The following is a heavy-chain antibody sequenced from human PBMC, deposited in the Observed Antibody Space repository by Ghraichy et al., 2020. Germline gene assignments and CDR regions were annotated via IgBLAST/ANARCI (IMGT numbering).Heavy chain of an antibody. CDR1: GYIFTGYY. CDR3: VTGVYSNSLYFFDN. CDR2: INPDSGDT. Sequence: ASVKVSCKTSGYIFTGYYIHWVRQAPGQGLEWMGWINPDSGDTKYAQKFQGWVTMTRDTSISTAYMEVRRLRSDDTAVYYCVTGVYSNSLYFFDNWGKGTLVTVSS. J-gene: IGHJ4*02. V-gene: IGHV1-2*04. D-gene: IGHD4-11*01.